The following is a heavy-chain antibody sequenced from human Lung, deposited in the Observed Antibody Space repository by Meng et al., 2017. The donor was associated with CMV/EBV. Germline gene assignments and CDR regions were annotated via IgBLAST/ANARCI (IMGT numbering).Heavy chain of an antibody. CDR1: GCAISGSNW. D-gene: IGHD5-18*01. Sequence: SXTXSLXXAASGCAISGSNWWSWVRQPPGKGLEWIGEIYHSGSTNYHPSLKSRVTISVDKSKNQFTLKLSSVTAADTAVYYCARGGGYSYAYYCMDVWGQGTTVTVSS. CDR3: ARGGGYSYAYYCMDV. CDR2: IYHSGST. V-gene: IGHV4-4*02. J-gene: IGHJ6*02.